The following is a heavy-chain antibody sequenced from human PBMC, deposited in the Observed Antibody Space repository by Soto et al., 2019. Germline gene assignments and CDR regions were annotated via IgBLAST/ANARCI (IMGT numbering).Heavy chain of an antibody. Sequence: SETLSLTCPVSGGSISSYYWSWIRQPPGKGLEWVGYIYYSGSTNYNPSLKSRVTISVDTSKNQFSLKLSSVTAADTAVYYCARDKAPIAAAADWGQGTLVTVSS. J-gene: IGHJ4*02. D-gene: IGHD6-13*01. CDR2: IYYSGST. CDR3: ARDKAPIAAAAD. CDR1: GGSISSYY. V-gene: IGHV4-59*01.